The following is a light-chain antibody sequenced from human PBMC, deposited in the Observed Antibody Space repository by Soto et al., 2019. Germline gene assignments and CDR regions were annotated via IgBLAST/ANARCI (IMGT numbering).Light chain of an antibody. V-gene: IGLV2-14*03. CDR3: SSYISSSTPYV. CDR2: DVS. J-gene: IGLJ1*01. CDR1: SSDIGGYNF. Sequence: QSALTQPASVSGSPGHSITISCTGTSSDIGGYNFVSWYQHHPGKAPRLLIFDVSDRPSGVSDRFSGSKSGNTASLTISGLQAEDEADYYCSSYISSSTPYVFGTGTKVTVL.